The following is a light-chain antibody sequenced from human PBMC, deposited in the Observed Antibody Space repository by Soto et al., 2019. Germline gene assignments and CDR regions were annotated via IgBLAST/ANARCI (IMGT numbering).Light chain of an antibody. V-gene: IGLV2-14*03. CDR2: DVS. J-gene: IGLJ1*01. Sequence: QSALTQPASGSGSPRQSINISCTGTSSDVGGYNYVSWYQHHPGKAPKLIIYDVSNRPSGVSNPFSGSKSGNTASLTISGLQPEDEADYYCSSYTTSNTRQIVFGTGTKVTVL. CDR1: SSDVGGYNY. CDR3: SSYTTSNTRQIV.